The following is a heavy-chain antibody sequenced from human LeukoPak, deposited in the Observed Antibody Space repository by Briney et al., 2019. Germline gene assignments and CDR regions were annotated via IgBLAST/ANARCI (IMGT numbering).Heavy chain of an antibody. D-gene: IGHD3-10*01. CDR2: IYYSGNT. Sequence: SETLSLTCTVSGGSISSSDYYWGWLRQPPGKGLEWIGTIYYSGNTYYSPSLKSRVTISVDTSKNHFSLKLSSVTVADTAVYYCARRGFRNWFDPWGQGTLVTVSS. CDR1: GGSISSSDYY. J-gene: IGHJ5*02. V-gene: IGHV4-39*02. CDR3: ARRGFRNWFDP.